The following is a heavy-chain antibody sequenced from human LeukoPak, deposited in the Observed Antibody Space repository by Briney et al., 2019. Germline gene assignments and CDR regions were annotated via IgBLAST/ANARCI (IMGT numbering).Heavy chain of an antibody. CDR2: ISSTSSYI. CDR3: ARDDYDILTGYSYYFDY. J-gene: IGHJ4*02. V-gene: IGHV3-21*01. Sequence: GGSLRLSCAASGFTFSSYSMNWVRQAPGKGLEWVSSISSTSSYIYYADSVRGRFTISRDNAKNSLYLQMNSLRAEDTAVYYCARDDYDILTGYSYYFDYWGQGTLVTVSS. CDR1: GFTFSSYS. D-gene: IGHD3-9*01.